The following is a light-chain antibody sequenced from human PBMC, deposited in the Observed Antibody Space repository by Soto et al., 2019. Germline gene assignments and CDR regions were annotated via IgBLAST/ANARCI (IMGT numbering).Light chain of an antibody. CDR2: DVS. V-gene: IGLV2-14*01. J-gene: IGLJ3*02. CDR3: SSSTSSSSGV. Sequence: QSALTQPASVSGSPGQSITISCTGTSSDVGGYHYVSWYQQHPGKAPKLMIYDVSNRPSGVSNRFSGSKSGNTASLTISGLQAEDEADYYCSSSTSSSSGVFGGGTKLTV. CDR1: SSDVGGYHY.